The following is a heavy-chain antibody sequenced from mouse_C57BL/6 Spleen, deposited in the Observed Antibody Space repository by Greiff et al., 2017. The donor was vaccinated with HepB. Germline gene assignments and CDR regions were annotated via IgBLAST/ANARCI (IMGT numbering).Heavy chain of an antibody. V-gene: IGHV6-6*01. CDR1: GFTFSDAW. Sequence: EVKVEESGGGLVQPGGSMKLSCAASGFTFSDAWMDWVRQSPEKGLEWVAEIRNKANNHATYYAESVKGRFTISRDDSKSSVYLQMNSLRAEDTGIYYCTRIYDGYFGNFDYWGQGTTLTVSS. CDR2: IRNKANNHAT. J-gene: IGHJ2*01. CDR3: TRIYDGYFGNFDY. D-gene: IGHD2-3*01.